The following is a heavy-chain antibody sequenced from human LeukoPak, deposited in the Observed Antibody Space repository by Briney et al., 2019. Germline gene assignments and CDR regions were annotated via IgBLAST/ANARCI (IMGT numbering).Heavy chain of an antibody. CDR3: ARDKLVTIFDY. CDR2: ISYDGSNK. Sequence: GRSLRLSCAASGSTFSSYAMHWVRQAPGKGLEWVAVISYDGSNKYYADSVKGRFTISRDNSKNTLYLQMNSLRAEDTAVYYCARDKLVTIFDYWGQGTLVTVSS. D-gene: IGHD3-9*01. V-gene: IGHV3-30-3*01. J-gene: IGHJ4*02. CDR1: GSTFSSYA.